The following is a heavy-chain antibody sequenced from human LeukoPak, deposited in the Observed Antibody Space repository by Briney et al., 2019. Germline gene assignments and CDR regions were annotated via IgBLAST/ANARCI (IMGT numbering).Heavy chain of an antibody. V-gene: IGHV3-30*02. CDR1: GFTFSNYG. Sequence: GGSLRLSCAASGFTFSNYGIHWVRQAPGKGLEWVSFIRYDGSKKDYADSVKGRFTISRDNSKNTLYLQMNSLRAEDTAVYYCARDKGYYDSSGYLRSGAFDIWGQGTMVTVSS. CDR2: IRYDGSKK. J-gene: IGHJ3*02. D-gene: IGHD3-22*01. CDR3: ARDKGYYDSSGYLRSGAFDI.